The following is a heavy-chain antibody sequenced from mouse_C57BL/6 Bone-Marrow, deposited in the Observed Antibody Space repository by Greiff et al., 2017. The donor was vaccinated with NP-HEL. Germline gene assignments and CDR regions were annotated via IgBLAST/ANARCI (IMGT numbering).Heavy chain of an antibody. Sequence: VQLQQSGAELARPGASVKLSCKASGYTFTSYGISWVKQRTGQGLGWIGEIYPRSGNTYYNEKFKGKATLTADKSSSTAYMELRSLTSEDSAVYFCARSGYVRFAYWGQGTLVTVSA. CDR3: ARSGYVRFAY. J-gene: IGHJ3*01. D-gene: IGHD3-1*01. CDR1: GYTFTSYG. V-gene: IGHV1-81*01. CDR2: IYPRSGNT.